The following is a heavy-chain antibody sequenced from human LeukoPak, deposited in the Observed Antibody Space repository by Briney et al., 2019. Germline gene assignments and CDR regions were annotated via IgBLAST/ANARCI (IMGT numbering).Heavy chain of an antibody. CDR1: GYTFTSYA. D-gene: IGHD4-17*01. CDR3: ARATATVTHYYYYYGMDV. Sequence: ASVRVSCKASGYTFTSYAMHWVRQARGQRLEWMGWINAGNGNTKYSQKFQGRVTITRDTSASTAYMELSSLRSEDTAVYYCARATATVTHYYYYYGMDVWGKGTKVTVSS. V-gene: IGHV1-3*01. CDR2: INAGNGNT. J-gene: IGHJ6*04.